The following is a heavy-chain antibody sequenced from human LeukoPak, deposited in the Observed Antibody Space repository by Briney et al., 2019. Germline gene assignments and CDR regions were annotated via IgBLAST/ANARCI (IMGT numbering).Heavy chain of an antibody. CDR1: GFSFSNYW. V-gene: IGHV3-7*01. CDR3: ARDSSGRSWAEYFQH. D-gene: IGHD6-19*01. J-gene: IGHJ1*01. CDR2: IKQDGSEK. Sequence: PGNSLRLSCAASGFSFSNYWMNWVRQAPGRGLEWVANIKQDGSEKYYVDSVKGRFTISRDNARNSLYLQMNSLRADDTAAYYCARDSSGRSWAEYFQHWGQGTLVTVSS.